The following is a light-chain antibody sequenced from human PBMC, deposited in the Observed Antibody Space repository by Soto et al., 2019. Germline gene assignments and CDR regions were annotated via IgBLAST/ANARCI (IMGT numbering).Light chain of an antibody. J-gene: IGKJ2*01. CDR2: WAS. CDR3: QQYFSIPMFT. CDR1: QSALFSSSIKNY. Sequence: DIVLTQSPDSLAVSLGERATINCKTSQSALFSSSIKNYIAWYQRRPGQPLKLLFYWASTRASGVPDRFSASGSGTAFTLTISSLQPEDAAIYYCQQYFSIPMFTFAQGTKLQIK. V-gene: IGKV4-1*01.